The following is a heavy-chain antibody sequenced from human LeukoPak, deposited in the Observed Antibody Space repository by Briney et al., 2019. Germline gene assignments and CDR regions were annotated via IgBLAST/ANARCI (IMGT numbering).Heavy chain of an antibody. D-gene: IGHD5-18*01. CDR1: GGSISSYY. CDR2: IYYSGST. V-gene: IGHV4-59*01. J-gene: IGHJ6*03. CDR3: ARTTEGGYTYNYFYYYYMDV. Sequence: ESSETVSLTCTVSGGSISSYYWSWIRQPPGKGLEWIGYIYYSGSTNYNPSLKSRISISVDTSKNQFSLKLSSVTAADTAVYYCARTTEGGYTYNYFYYYYMDVWGKGTTVTISS.